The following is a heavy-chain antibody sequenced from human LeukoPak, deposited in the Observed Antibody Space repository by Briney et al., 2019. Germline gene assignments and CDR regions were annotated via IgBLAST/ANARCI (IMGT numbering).Heavy chain of an antibody. J-gene: IGHJ3*02. CDR2: IYYSGST. D-gene: IGHD1-26*01. CDR3: ARLKSGRNDAFDI. CDR1: GGSFSGYY. Sequence: SETLSLTCAVYGGSFSGYYWGWIRQPPGKGLEWIGSIYYSGSTYYNPSLKSRVTISVDTSKNQFSLKLSSVTAADTAVYYCARLKSGRNDAFDIWGQGTMVTVSS. V-gene: IGHV4-39*01.